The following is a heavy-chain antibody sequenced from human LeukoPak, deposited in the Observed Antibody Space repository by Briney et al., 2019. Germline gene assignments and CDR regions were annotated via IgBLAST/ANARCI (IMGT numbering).Heavy chain of an antibody. CDR3: AKEVGWLVVVPAAYYGMDV. CDR2: IRYDGSNK. D-gene: IGHD2-2*01. CDR1: GFTFSSYG. Sequence: GGSLRLSCAASGFTFSSYGMHWVRQAPGKGLEWVAFIRYDGSNKYYADSVKGRFTISRDNSKNTLYLQMNSLRAEDTAVYYCAKEVGWLVVVPAAYYGMDVWGQGTTVTVSS. J-gene: IGHJ6*02. V-gene: IGHV3-30*02.